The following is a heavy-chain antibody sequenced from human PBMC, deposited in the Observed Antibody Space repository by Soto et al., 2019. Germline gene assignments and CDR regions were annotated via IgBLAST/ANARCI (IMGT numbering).Heavy chain of an antibody. V-gene: IGHV3-74*01. D-gene: IGHD4-4*01. J-gene: IGHJ4*02. CDR1: GFTFSSYC. CDR2: INIDGSTT. CDR3: ATVTVTTPNDY. Sequence: GGSLRLSCAASGFTFSSYCMHWVRQAPGKGLVWVSRINIDGSTTSYADSVKGRFTISRDNAKNTLYLQMNSLRAEDTAVYYCATVTVTTPNDYWGQGTLVTVSS.